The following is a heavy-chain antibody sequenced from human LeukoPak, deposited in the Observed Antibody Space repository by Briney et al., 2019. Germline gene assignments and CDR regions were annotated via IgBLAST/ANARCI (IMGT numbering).Heavy chain of an antibody. V-gene: IGHV4-30-4*01. CDR3: ARGRSDFWSGYFSWFDP. D-gene: IGHD3-3*01. J-gene: IGHJ5*02. Sequence: SETLSLTCTVSGGSISSGDYYWSWIRQPPGKGLEWIGYIYYSGSTYYNPSLKSRVTISVDTSKNQFSLKLSSVTAADTAVYYCARGRSDFWSGYFSWFDPWGQGTLVTVSS. CDR2: IYYSGST. CDR1: GGSISSGDYY.